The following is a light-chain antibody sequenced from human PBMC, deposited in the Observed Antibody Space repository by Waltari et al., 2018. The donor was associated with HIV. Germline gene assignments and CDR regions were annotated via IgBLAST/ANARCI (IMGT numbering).Light chain of an antibody. CDR2: EVS. CDR1: SSDVGSYNL. J-gene: IGLJ3*02. CDR3: CSYAGSSTL. Sequence: QSALTQPASVSGSPGQSITISCTGTSSDVGSYNLVSWYQQHPGKAPKLMIYEVSKRPSGGGNRGSCAKSGNTASLTISGLQAEDEADYYCCSYAGSSTLFGGGTKLTVL. V-gene: IGLV2-23*02.